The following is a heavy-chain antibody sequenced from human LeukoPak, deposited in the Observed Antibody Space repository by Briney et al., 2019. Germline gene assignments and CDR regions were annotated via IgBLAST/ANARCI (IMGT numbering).Heavy chain of an antibody. CDR2: ISLNSGSI. J-gene: IGHJ5*02. D-gene: IGHD2-15*01. V-gene: IGHV3-9*01. CDR3: AKGGRTWFDP. CDR1: GFTFDDYS. Sequence: GGSLRLSCAASGFTFDDYSMHWVRHAPGKGREWLSGISLNSGSIVYADSVKGRFNISRDKDQNSLYLQMNSLGAEDTALYYCAKGGRTWFDPWGQGTLVTVSS.